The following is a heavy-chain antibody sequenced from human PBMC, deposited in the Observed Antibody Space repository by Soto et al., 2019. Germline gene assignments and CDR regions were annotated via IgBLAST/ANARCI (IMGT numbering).Heavy chain of an antibody. D-gene: IGHD6-13*01. V-gene: IGHV3-30*18. CDR1: GFTFSSYG. CDR3: AKDAIAAGGASVFGWDFAL. CDR2: ISYDGSNK. J-gene: IGHJ2*01. Sequence: QVQLVESGGGVVQPGRSLRLSCAASGFTFSSYGMHWVRQAPGKGLEWVAVISYDGSNKYYADSVKGRFTISRDNSKNTLYLQMNSLRAEDTAVYYCAKDAIAAGGASVFGWDFALWGRGTLVTVSS.